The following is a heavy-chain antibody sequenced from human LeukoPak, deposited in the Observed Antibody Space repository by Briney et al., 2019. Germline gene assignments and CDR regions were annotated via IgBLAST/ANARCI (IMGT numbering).Heavy chain of an antibody. D-gene: IGHD2-8*01. CDR2: ISGSGGTT. V-gene: IGHV3-23*01. Sequence: GGSLRLSCAASGFTFSSYCISWVRQAPGKGLEWVSTISGSGGTTYYADSVKGRFTISRDNSKNTLYLQMNSLRAEDTAVYYCAKGWYYFDYWGQGTLVTVSS. CDR1: GFTFSSYC. CDR3: AKGWYYFDY. J-gene: IGHJ4*02.